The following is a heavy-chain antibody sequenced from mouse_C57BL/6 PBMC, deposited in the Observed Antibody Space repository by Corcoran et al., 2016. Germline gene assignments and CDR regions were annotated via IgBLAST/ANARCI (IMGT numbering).Heavy chain of an antibody. D-gene: IGHD1-1*01. CDR1: GYTFTDYY. J-gene: IGHJ3*01. Sequence: EVQLQQSGPELVTPGASVKISCKASGYTFTDYYMNWVKQSHGKSLEWIGDINPNNGGTSYNQKFKGKATLTVDKSSSTAYMELRSLTSEDSAVYYCARSPYYYGSSPFAYWGQGTLVTVSA. CDR2: INPNNGGT. CDR3: ARSPYYYGSSPFAY. V-gene: IGHV1-26*01.